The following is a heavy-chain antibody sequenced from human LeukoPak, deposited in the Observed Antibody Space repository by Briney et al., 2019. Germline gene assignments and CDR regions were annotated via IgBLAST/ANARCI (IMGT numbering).Heavy chain of an antibody. Sequence: GGSLRLSCAASGFTFSSYWMSWVRQAPGKGLEWVANIKQDGSEKYYVDSVKGRFTISRDNAKNSLYLQMNSLRAEDTAVYYCARDPGGYSYGYGPILNYWGQGTLVTVSS. V-gene: IGHV3-7*01. D-gene: IGHD5-18*01. J-gene: IGHJ4*02. CDR3: ARDPGGYSYGYGPILNY. CDR1: GFTFSSYW. CDR2: IKQDGSEK.